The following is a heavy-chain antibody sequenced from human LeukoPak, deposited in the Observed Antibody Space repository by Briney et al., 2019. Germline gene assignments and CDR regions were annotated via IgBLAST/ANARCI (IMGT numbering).Heavy chain of an antibody. V-gene: IGHV3-21*01. CDR2: ISSSSSYI. CDR3: ARDGLERVVTATKYYYYYGMDV. CDR1: GFTFSSYS. J-gene: IGHJ6*02. Sequence: GGSLRFSCEASGFTFSSYSMNWVRQAPGKGLEWVSSISSSSSYIYYADSVKGRFTISRDNAKNSLYLQMTSLRAEDTAVYYCARDGLERVVTATKYYYYYGMDVWGQGTTVTVSS. D-gene: IGHD2-21*02.